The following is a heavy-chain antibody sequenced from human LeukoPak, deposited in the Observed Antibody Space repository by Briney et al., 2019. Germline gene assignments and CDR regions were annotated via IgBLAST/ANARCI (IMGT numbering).Heavy chain of an antibody. J-gene: IGHJ4*02. V-gene: IGHV4-31*03. CDR3: ASGGYGGSHY. D-gene: IGHD5-12*01. Sequence: PSQTLSLTCTVSGGSISSGGYYWSWIRQHPGKGLEWIGYIYYSGGTYYNPSLKSRVTISVDTSKNQFSLKLSSVTASDTAVYYCASGGYGGSHYWGQGTLVTVSS. CDR1: GGSISSGGYY. CDR2: IYYSGGT.